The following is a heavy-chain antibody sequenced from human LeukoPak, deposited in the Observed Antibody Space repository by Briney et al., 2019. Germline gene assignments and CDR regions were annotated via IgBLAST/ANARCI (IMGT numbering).Heavy chain of an antibody. V-gene: IGHV3-48*03. CDR1: GFTFSNYE. D-gene: IGHD1-1*01. J-gene: IGHJ4*02. CDR2: ISSSGSTL. Sequence: GGSLRLSCAASGFTFSNYEMNWVRQAPGKGLEWVSYISSSGSTLYYADSVKGRFTISRDNANNSLYLQMNSLRAEDTAVYYCASTRRLDYWGQGTLVPVSS. CDR3: ASTRRLDY.